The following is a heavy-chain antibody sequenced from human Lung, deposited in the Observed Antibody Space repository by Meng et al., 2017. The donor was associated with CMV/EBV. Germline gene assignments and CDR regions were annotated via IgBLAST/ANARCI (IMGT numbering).Heavy chain of an antibody. J-gene: IGHJ3*02. CDR3: ARGRVSAAYDAFDI. CDR1: GFTFSTYV. D-gene: IGHD2-2*01. Sequence: GGSXRLSCAATGFTFSTYVMTWVRQAPGKGLEWVSSISGSSRGTYFADSVKGRFTTSRDNSKKMLYVQMNSLRVDDTAIYYCARGRVSAAYDAFDIWGQGTXVTVSS. V-gene: IGHV3-23*01. CDR2: ISGSSRGT.